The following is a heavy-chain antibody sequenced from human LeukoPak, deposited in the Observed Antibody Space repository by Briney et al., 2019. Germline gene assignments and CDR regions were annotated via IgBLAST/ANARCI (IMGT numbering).Heavy chain of an antibody. D-gene: IGHD3-22*01. V-gene: IGHV3-33*01. CDR1: GFTFSSYG. CDR3: ARYYYDSSGYYYYYGMDV. Sequence: PGRTLRLSCAASGFTFSSYGMHWVRQAPGKGLEWVAVISYDGSNKYYADSVKGRFTISRDNSKNTLYLQMNSLRAEDTAVYYCARYYYDSSGYYYYYGMDVWGQGTTVTVPS. CDR2: ISYDGSNK. J-gene: IGHJ6*02.